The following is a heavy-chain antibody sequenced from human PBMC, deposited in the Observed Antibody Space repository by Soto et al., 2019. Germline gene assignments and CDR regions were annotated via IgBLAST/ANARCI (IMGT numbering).Heavy chain of an antibody. CDR3: ARDVRVAGTYTLDY. J-gene: IGHJ4*02. V-gene: IGHV1-18*01. CDR2: ISAYNGNT. CDR1: GYTFTSYG. D-gene: IGHD6-19*01. Sequence: ASVKVSCKASGYTFTSYGISWVRQAPGQGLEWMGWISAYNGNTNYAQKLQGRVTMTTDTSTSTAYMELRSLRSDDTAVYYCARDVRVAGTYTLDYWGQGTLATVSS.